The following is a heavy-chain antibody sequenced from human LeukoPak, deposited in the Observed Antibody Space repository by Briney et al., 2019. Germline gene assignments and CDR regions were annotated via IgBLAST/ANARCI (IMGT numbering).Heavy chain of an antibody. CDR2: IRGRSDTT. V-gene: IGHV3-48*01. Sequence: GGSLRLSCAASGFTFTMFSMNWLRQAPGKGLEWIAFIRGRSDTTYYADSVQGRFTISRDNAEDSVYLQMNSLRVEDTAVYYCARTYDFGIGPPGDAFDNWGQGTLVTVSS. CDR3: ARTYDFGIGPPGDAFDN. D-gene: IGHD3-3*01. J-gene: IGHJ3*02. CDR1: GFTFTMFS.